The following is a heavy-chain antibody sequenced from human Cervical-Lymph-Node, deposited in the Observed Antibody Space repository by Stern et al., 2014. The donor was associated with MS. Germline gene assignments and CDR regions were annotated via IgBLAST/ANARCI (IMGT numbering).Heavy chain of an antibody. D-gene: IGHD6-13*01. CDR3: TSRIAPAGTSVYAFDI. CDR2: IRSKANTYAT. CDR1: GFNFRVSA. V-gene: IGHV3-73*01. J-gene: IGHJ3*02. Sequence: EVQLVESGGGLVQPGGSLKLSCAASGFNFRVSAMHWVRQASGNGLEWVGRIRSKANTYATVYAASVEGRFTISRDDSKNTAYLQMNSLKTDDTAVYYCTSRIAPAGTSVYAFDIWGQGTMVTVSS.